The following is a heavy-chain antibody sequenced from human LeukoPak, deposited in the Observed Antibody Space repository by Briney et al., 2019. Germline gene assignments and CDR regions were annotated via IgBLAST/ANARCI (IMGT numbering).Heavy chain of an antibody. CDR1: GYTFTSYY. D-gene: IGHD1-26*01. J-gene: IGHJ4*02. CDR3: ARMMGAIEDY. Sequence: ASVKVSCKASGYTFTSYYMHWARQAPGQGLEWMGIINPSGGSTSYAQKFQGRVTMTRDTSTSTVYMELSSLRSEDTAGYYCARMMGAIEDYWGQGTLVTVSS. V-gene: IGHV1-46*01. CDR2: INPSGGST.